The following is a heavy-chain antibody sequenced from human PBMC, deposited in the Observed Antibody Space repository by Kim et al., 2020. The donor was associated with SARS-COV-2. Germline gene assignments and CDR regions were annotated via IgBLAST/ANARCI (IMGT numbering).Heavy chain of an antibody. CDR1: GFTFSIYA. J-gene: IGHJ5*01. CDR2: ISCSGGSI. D-gene: IGHD2-2*02. V-gene: IGHV3-23*01. CDR3: AKGDCSSTSFHTTDS. Sequence: GGSLRLSCAASGFTFSIYAMRWVRQAPGKGLEWVSTISCSGGSIYYADSVKGRFTISRDNSKNTLYLQMNSLRAEDTAVYYCAKGDCSSTSFHTTDSWGRGTLVTVSS.